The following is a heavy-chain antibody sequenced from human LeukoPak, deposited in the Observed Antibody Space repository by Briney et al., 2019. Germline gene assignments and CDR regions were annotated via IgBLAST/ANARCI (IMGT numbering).Heavy chain of an antibody. J-gene: IGHJ4*02. CDR3: AKGGLGGTAVVTMDS. CDR1: GVTFSSYA. CDR2: ISGSGVST. Sequence: GESLRLSCAASGVTFSSYAMSWVRQAPGKGLEWVSGISGSGVSTYYADSVKGQFTISRDNSKNTVYLQMNSLRADDTAIYFCAKGGLGGTAVVTMDSWGQGTLVTVSS. D-gene: IGHD4-23*01. V-gene: IGHV3-23*01.